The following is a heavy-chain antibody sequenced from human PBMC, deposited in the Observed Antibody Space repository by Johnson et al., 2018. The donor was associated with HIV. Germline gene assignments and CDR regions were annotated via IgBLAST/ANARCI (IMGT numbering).Heavy chain of an antibody. CDR2: IGTAGDT. CDR3: AKVGRMTTVVTPGDAFDI. D-gene: IGHD4-23*01. V-gene: IGHV3-13*01. Sequence: EKLVESGGGVVQPGRSLRLSCAASGFTFSSYDMHWVRQATGKGLEWVSAIGTAGDTYYPGSVKGRFTISRENAKNSLYLQMNSLRAGDTAVYYCAKVGRMTTVVTPGDAFDIWGQGTKVTVSS. J-gene: IGHJ3*02. CDR1: GFTFSSYD.